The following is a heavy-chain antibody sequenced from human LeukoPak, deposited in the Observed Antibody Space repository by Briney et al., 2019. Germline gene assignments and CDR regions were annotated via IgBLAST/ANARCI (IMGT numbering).Heavy chain of an antibody. CDR1: GYTLTSYA. V-gene: IGHV1-3*01. Sequence: GASVKVSCKASGYTLTSYAMHWVRQAPGQRLEWMGWINAGNGNTKYSQKFQGRVTITRDTSASTAYMELSSLRSEDTAVYYCARESSGWYWGAFDIWGQGTMVTVSS. CDR3: ARESSGWYWGAFDI. CDR2: INAGNGNT. D-gene: IGHD6-19*01. J-gene: IGHJ3*02.